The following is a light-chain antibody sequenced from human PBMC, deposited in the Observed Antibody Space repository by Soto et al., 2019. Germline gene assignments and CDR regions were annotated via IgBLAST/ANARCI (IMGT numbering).Light chain of an antibody. J-gene: IGKJ2*01. CDR2: DAS. CDR3: QQYYHRPYT. V-gene: IGKV1-33*01. CDR1: QDISNY. Sequence: DIQMTQSPSSLYASVGDRVTITCQASQDISNYLNWYQQKPGRAPEVLIYDASNLETGVPSRFSGSGSGTDFTFTISSLQPEDIATYYCQQYYHRPYTFGQRTKLEIK.